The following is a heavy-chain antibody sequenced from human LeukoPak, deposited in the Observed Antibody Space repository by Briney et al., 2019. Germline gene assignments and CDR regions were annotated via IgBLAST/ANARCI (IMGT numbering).Heavy chain of an antibody. V-gene: IGHV4-59*13. J-gene: IGHJ6*02. CDR1: GGSISSYY. CDR3: ARDGCSSTSCYSDYYYGMDA. Sequence: SETLSLTCTVSGGSISSYYWSWIRQPPGKGLEWIGHIYYNGSTNYNPSLKSRVTLSLDTSKNQFSLKLNSVTAADTAVYYCARDGCSSTSCYSDYYYGMDAWGRGTTVTVSS. D-gene: IGHD2-2*01. CDR2: IYYNGST.